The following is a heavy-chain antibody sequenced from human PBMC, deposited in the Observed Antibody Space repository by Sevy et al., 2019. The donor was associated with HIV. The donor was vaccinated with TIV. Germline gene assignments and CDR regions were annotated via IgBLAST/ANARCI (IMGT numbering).Heavy chain of an antibody. CDR1: GFTFSNYA. V-gene: IGHV3-23*01. D-gene: IGHD3-22*01. CDR3: ARGIDSTGYYPFDY. J-gene: IGHJ4*02. CDR2: IGRSADYT. Sequence: GGSLRLSCAASGFTFSNYAMNWVRQAPGKGLEWVSAIGRSADYTYYAGSVKGRFTISRDNSKSTLYLQMNSLRTEDTAVYYCARGIDSTGYYPFDYWGQGTLVTVSS.